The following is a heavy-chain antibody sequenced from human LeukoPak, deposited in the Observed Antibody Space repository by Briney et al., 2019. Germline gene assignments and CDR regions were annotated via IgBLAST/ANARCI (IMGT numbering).Heavy chain of an antibody. Sequence: PWASVKVSCKASGYTFTSYYMHWVRQAPGQGLEWMGIINPSGGSTSYAQKFQGRVTMTRDTSTSTVYMELSSLRSEDTAVYYWARCVTRITMVRGVSITPPEGYWGQGTLVTVSS. CDR2: INPSGGST. CDR3: ARCVTRITMVRGVSITPPEGY. CDR1: GYTFTSYY. D-gene: IGHD3-10*01. J-gene: IGHJ4*02. V-gene: IGHV1-46*01.